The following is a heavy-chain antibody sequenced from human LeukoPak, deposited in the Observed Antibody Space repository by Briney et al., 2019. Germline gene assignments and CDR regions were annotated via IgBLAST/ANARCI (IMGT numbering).Heavy chain of an antibody. D-gene: IGHD2-21*02. V-gene: IGHV4-59*01. CDR2: IYYSGNT. Sequence: SETLSLTCTVSGGSIRSYYWSWIRQPPGEGLEWVGYIYYSGNTNYNPSLKSRVTISVDTSKNQFSLKLRSVTAADTAVYYCARGAGYCGGDCYLNWFDPWGQGTLVTVSS. CDR1: GGSIRSYY. CDR3: ARGAGYCGGDCYLNWFDP. J-gene: IGHJ5*02.